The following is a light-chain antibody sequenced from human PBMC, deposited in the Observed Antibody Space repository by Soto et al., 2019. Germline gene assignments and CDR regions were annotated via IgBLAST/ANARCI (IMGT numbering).Light chain of an antibody. CDR1: QSISSY. CDR2: DAT. J-gene: IGKJ1*01. Sequence: DIQMTQSPSSLSASVGDSVTITCRASQSISSYLNWYQQKPGKAPKLLIYDATSLQSGVPSRFSGSGSGTDFTLTISSLQPEEFATYYCQQSYSTPRTVGQGTKVDIK. V-gene: IGKV1-39*01. CDR3: QQSYSTPRT.